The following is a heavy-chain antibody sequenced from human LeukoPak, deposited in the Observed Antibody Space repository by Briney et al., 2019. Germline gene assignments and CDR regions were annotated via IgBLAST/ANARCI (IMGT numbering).Heavy chain of an antibody. CDR2: INPNSGGT. D-gene: IGHD1-26*01. V-gene: IGHV1-2*04. CDR1: GYTFTGYY. Sequence: ASVKVSCKASGYTFTGYYIHWVRQAPGQGLEWMGWINPNSGGTNYAQKFQGWVTMTRDTSISTAYMELSSLRSDDTAVYYCARAVVGALTYYYYYMDVWGKGTTVTVSS. J-gene: IGHJ6*03. CDR3: ARAVVGALTYYYYYMDV.